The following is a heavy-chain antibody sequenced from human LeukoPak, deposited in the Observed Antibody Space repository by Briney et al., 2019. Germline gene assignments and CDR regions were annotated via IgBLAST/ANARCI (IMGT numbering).Heavy chain of an antibody. Sequence: PGGSLRLSCSASGFTFSNFAMSWVRQAPGKRLEWIGNMYYSGSTYYDPSIKSRVTISVDTSKNQFSLKLSSVTAADTAVYYCARESSGYGSGSRSTYYYMDVWGKGTTVTISS. V-gene: IGHV4-59*01. D-gene: IGHD3-10*01. CDR3: ARESSGYGSGSRSTYYYMDV. CDR1: GFTFSNFA. J-gene: IGHJ6*03. CDR2: MYYSGST.